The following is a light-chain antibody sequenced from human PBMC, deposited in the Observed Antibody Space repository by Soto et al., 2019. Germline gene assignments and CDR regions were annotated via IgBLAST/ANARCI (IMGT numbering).Light chain of an antibody. CDR1: QSVSSF. CDR2: GAS. J-gene: IGKJ5*01. V-gene: IGKV3-15*01. CDR3: QQYNNWPRT. Sequence: EIVMTQSPATLSVSPGERATFSCRASQSVSSFLAWYQQKPGQAPRLLIYGASTRATGIPARFSGSGSGTEFTLTISSLQSEDFAVYYCQQYNNWPRTFGQGTRLEIK.